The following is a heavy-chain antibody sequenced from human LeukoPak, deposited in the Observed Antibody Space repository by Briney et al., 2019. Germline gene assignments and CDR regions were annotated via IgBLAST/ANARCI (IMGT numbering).Heavy chain of an antibody. Sequence: ASVKVSCKASGYTFTSYAMHWVRQAPGQGLEWMGWINAGNGNTKYSQEFQGRVTITRDTSASTAYMELSSLRSEDMAVYYCARGGGPISHPPNNWFDPWGQGTLVTVSS. CDR2: INAGNGNT. J-gene: IGHJ5*02. CDR3: ARGGGPISHPPNNWFDP. CDR1: GYTFTSYA. V-gene: IGHV1-3*03. D-gene: IGHD3-3*01.